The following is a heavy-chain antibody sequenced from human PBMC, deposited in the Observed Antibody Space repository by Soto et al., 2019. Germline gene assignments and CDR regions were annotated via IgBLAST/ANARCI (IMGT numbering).Heavy chain of an antibody. V-gene: IGHV1-18*01. CDR1: GYTFTSYG. CDR2: ISAYNGNT. J-gene: IGHJ3*02. CDR3: ARDWGYDSSPLHAFDI. Sequence: QVQLVQSGAEVKKPGASVKVSCKASGYTFTSYGISWVRQAPGQGLEWMGWISAYNGNTNYAQKLQGRVTMTTDTTTSTACMELRGLRSDDTAVYYCARDWGYDSSPLHAFDILGPGTMVTVSS. D-gene: IGHD3-22*01.